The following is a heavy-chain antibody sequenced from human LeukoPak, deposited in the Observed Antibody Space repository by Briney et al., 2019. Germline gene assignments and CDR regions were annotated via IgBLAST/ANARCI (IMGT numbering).Heavy chain of an antibody. J-gene: IGHJ3*02. D-gene: IGHD1-26*01. CDR3: ARVFGKLGGSFDALDI. V-gene: IGHV3-33*01. CDR2: IWYDGSNK. Sequence: HPGGSLRLSCAASGFTFSSYGMHWVRQAPGKGLEWVAVIWYDGSNKYYADSVKGRFTISRDNSKNTLYLQMNSLRAEDTAVYYCARVFGKLGGSFDALDIWGQGTMVIVSS. CDR1: GFTFSSYG.